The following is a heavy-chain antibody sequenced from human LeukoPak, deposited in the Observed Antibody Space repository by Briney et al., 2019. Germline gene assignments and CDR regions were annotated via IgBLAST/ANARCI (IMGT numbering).Heavy chain of an antibody. CDR2: INPSGGST. Sequence: ASVKVSCKASGFIFTGYYMHWVRQAPGQGLEWMGIINPSGGSTSYAQKFQGRVTMTRDTSTSTVYMELSSLRSEDTAVYYCARDYYDSSGYPMGGAFDIWGQGTMVTVSS. J-gene: IGHJ3*02. CDR3: ARDYYDSSGYPMGGAFDI. D-gene: IGHD3-22*01. CDR1: GFIFTGYY. V-gene: IGHV1-46*01.